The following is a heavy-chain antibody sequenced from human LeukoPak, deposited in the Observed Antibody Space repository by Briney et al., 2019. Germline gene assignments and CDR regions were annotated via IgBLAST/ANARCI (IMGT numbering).Heavy chain of an antibody. J-gene: IGHJ4*02. CDR1: GYTFTGYY. CDR2: INPNGGGT. Sequence: ASVKVSCKASGYTFTGYYVHWVRQAPGQGLEWMGWINPNGGGTNYAQKFQGRVTMTRDTSISTAYMELSGLRSDDTAVYFCARTYDYLWNYLDCRGQGTLVTVFS. CDR3: ARTYDYLWNYLDC. D-gene: IGHD4-11*01. V-gene: IGHV1-2*02.